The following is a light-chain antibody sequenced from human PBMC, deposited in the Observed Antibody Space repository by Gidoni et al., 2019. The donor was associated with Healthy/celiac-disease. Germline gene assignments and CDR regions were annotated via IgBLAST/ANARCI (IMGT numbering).Light chain of an antibody. V-gene: IGKV3-15*01. CDR2: GAS. CDR1: QSVSSN. CDR3: QQYNNWVT. J-gene: IGKJ4*01. Sequence: EIVMTQSPATLSVSPGERATLSCRASQSVSSNLAWYQQKPGQAPRLLIYGASTRATGIPARFSGSGSGTEFTLTISSLQSEDFAVYYCQQYNNWVTFXGXTKVEIK.